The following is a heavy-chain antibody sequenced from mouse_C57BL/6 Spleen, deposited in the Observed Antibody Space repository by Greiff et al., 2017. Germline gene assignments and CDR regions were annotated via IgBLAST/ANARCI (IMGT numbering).Heavy chain of an antibody. CDR3: ARSHYYGSSPFAY. V-gene: IGHV1-52*01. CDR2: IDPSDSET. Sequence: VQLQQPGAELVRPGSSVKLSCKASGYTFTSYWMHWVKQRPIQGLEWIGNIDPSDSETHYNQKFKDKATLTVDKSSSTAYMQLSSLTSEDSAVYYCARSHYYGSSPFAYWGQGTLVTVSA. J-gene: IGHJ3*01. CDR1: GYTFTSYW. D-gene: IGHD1-1*01.